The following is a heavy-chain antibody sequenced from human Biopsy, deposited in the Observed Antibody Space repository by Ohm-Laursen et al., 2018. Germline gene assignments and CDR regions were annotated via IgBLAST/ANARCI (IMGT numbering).Heavy chain of an antibody. V-gene: IGHV4-59*07. CDR1: GGSIGSFF. CDR2: IYYSGST. D-gene: IGHD1-26*01. Sequence: SDTLSLTCTVSGGSIGSFFWSWIRQPPGKGLEWIGYIYYSGSTNYNPSLRSRVTISVDRSKNQFSLELSSVTAADTAVYYRARVGAGAPSIDYFDYWGQGALVTVPS. CDR3: ARVGAGAPSIDYFDY. J-gene: IGHJ4*02.